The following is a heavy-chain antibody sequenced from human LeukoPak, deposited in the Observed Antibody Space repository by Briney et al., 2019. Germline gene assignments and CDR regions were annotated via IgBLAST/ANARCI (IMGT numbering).Heavy chain of an antibody. CDR3: ARGLRVEMPTTDPSYFDY. V-gene: IGHV3-11*06. CDR2: ISSGTNYT. J-gene: IGHJ4*02. CDR1: GFTFSDFY. D-gene: IGHD5-24*01. Sequence: GGSLRLSCAASGFTFSDFYMSWIRQAPGKGLEWVSHISSGTNYTNYADSVKGRFTISRDNAKNSLCLQMNSLRAGDTAVYYCARGLRVEMPTTDPSYFDYWGQGTLVTVSS.